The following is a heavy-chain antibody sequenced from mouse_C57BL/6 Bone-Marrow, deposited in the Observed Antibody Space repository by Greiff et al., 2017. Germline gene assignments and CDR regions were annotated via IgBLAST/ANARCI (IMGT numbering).Heavy chain of an antibody. J-gene: IGHJ2*01. D-gene: IGHD2-3*01. V-gene: IGHV1-55*01. Sequence: QVQLQQSGAELVKPGASVKMSCKASGYTFTSYWITWVKQRPGQGLEWIGDIYPGSGSTNYNEQFKSKATLTVDTSSSTAYMQISILTSEDSAVYYCARGGDCYPFDYWGQGTTLTVSS. CDR2: IYPGSGST. CDR3: ARGGDCYPFDY. CDR1: GYTFTSYW.